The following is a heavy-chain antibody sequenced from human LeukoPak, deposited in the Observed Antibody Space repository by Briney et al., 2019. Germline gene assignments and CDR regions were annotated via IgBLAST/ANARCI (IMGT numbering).Heavy chain of an antibody. V-gene: IGHV3-11*05. CDR3: AKGSPPVD. CDR1: GFTFSDYY. CDR2: ISTTSGFT. J-gene: IGHJ4*02. Sequence: PGRSLRLSCAASGFTFSDYYMTWIRRAPGKGLEWVSYISTTSGFTRYADSVTGRFTISRDNAKNSLYLQMNTLRAEDTAVYYCAKGSPPVDWGEGTLVTVSS.